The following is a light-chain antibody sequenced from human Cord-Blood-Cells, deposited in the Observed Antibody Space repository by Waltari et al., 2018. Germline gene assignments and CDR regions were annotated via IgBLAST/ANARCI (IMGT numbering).Light chain of an antibody. CDR1: QSVVYSSNNKNY. Sequence: DIMLTQSTDYLAVSLGERATINCKYRQSVVYSSNNKNYLAWYQQKPGQPPNMLIYWASTRESGVPDRFSGSGSGTDFTLTISSLQAEDVAVYCCQQYYSTPYTFGQGTKLEIK. J-gene: IGKJ2*01. CDR3: QQYYSTPYT. V-gene: IGKV4-1*01. CDR2: WAS.